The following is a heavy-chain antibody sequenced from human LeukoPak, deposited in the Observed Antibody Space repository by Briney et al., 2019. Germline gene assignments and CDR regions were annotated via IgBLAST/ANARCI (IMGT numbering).Heavy chain of an antibody. CDR1: GFTFSTYG. D-gene: IGHD5-12*01. Sequence: GGSLRLSCAASGFTFSTYGMHWVRQAPGKGLEWVAVIWYDGSNKYYAESVKGRFTISRDNSKNTLYLQMNSLRAEDTALYYCARDDGGYSNYWGQGTLVTVSS. CDR2: IWYDGSNK. V-gene: IGHV3-33*01. CDR3: ARDDGGYSNY. J-gene: IGHJ4*02.